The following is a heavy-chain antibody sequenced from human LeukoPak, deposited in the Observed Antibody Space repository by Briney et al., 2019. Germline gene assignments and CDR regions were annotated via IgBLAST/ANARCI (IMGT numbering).Heavy chain of an antibody. CDR3: ARQGPRGIAVAGTSRFDP. J-gene: IGHJ5*02. V-gene: IGHV4-59*08. Sequence: SETLSLTCTVSGGSISNKYWSWIRQPPGKGLEWIGYIYYSGNTNYNPSLKSRVTISIDTSKNQFSLKLSSVTAADTAVYYCARQGPRGIAVAGTSRFDPWGQGTLVTVSS. D-gene: IGHD6-19*01. CDR1: GGSISNKY. CDR2: IYYSGNT.